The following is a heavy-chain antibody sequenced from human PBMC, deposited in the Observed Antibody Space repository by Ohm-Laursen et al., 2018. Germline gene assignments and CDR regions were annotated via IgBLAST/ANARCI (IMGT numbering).Heavy chain of an antibody. CDR3: AKDIRTMAGRDV. CDR1: GFPLKSLC. Sequence: APQLSCTTPGFPLKSLCLHRGRPAPGKGVGGVAGLSKDGSNTYYGHSVEGRFTISRDNSMNTLYLQMNSLRPEDTAVYYCAKDIRTMAGRDVWGQGTTVTVSS. CDR2: LSKDGSNT. V-gene: IGHV3-30*18. J-gene: IGHJ6*02. D-gene: IGHD4/OR15-4a*01.